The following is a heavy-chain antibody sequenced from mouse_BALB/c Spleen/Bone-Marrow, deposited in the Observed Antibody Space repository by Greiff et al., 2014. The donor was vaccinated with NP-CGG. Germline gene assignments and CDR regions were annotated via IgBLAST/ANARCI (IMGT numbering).Heavy chain of an antibody. CDR2: IRLKSNNYAT. CDR1: GFTFSNYW. Sequence: DVMLVESGGGLVQPGGSMKLSCVASGFTFSNYWMNWVRQSPEKGLEWVAEIRLKSNNYATHYAESVKARFTISRDDSKGSMYLQMINLRAEDTGFYYCIGRGRGYAMGYWGQGTSVTVSS. J-gene: IGHJ4*01. V-gene: IGHV6-6*02. CDR3: IGRGRGYAMGY.